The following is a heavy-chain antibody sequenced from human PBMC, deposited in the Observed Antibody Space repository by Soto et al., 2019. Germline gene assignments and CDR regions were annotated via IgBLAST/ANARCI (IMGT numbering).Heavy chain of an antibody. J-gene: IGHJ4*02. CDR1: GFTFSSYA. CDR3: AKDRDNWNDLAYFDY. V-gene: IGHV3-23*01. Sequence: TGGSLRLSCAASGFTFSSYAMSWVRQAPGKGLEWVSAISGSGGSTYYADSVKGRFTISRDNSKNTLYLQMNSLRAEDTAVYYCAKDRDNWNDLAYFDYWGQGTLVTVSS. CDR2: ISGSGGST. D-gene: IGHD1-1*01.